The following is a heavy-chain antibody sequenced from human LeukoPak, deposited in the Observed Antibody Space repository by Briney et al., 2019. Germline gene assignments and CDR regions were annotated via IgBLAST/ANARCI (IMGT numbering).Heavy chain of an antibody. CDR3: EAYGSV. CDR2: TRNEANIYTT. J-gene: IGHJ4*02. D-gene: IGHD3-10*01. CDR1: GFTFSSYW. Sequence: PGGSLRLSCAASGFTFSSYWMNWARQAPGKGLEWVGRTRNEANIYTTKYAASVKGRFTISRDDSKNSLYLQMNSLKTEDTAIYYCEAYGSVWGQGTLVIVSS. V-gene: IGHV3-72*01.